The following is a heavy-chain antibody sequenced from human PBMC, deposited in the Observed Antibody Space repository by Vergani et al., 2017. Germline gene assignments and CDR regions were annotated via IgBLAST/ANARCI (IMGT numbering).Heavy chain of an antibody. CDR1: GYTFTSYA. Sequence: QVQLVQSGSELKKPGASVKVSCKASGYTFTSYAMNWVRQAPGQGLEWMGWVNTNTGHPTYAQGFTGRFVFSLDTSVSTAYLQISSLKAEDTAVYYCARIDSSGYYYGGWCDPWGQGTLVTVSS. D-gene: IGHD3-22*01. J-gene: IGHJ5*02. CDR2: VNTNTGHP. V-gene: IGHV7-4-1*02. CDR3: ARIDSSGYYYGGWCDP.